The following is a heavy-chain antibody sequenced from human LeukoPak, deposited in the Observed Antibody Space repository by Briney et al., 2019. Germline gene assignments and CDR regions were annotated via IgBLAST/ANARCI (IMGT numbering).Heavy chain of an antibody. J-gene: IGHJ4*02. CDR1: GFTFSSYS. V-gene: IGHV3-21*01. CDR3: ARGEYGSGSYHIDY. CDR2: ISSSSGYI. Sequence: GGSLRLSCAASGFTFSSYSMNWVRQAPGKGLEWVSFISSSSGYIYYADSVKGRFTISRDNDQNSLYLQMNSLSAEDTAVYYCARGEYGSGSYHIDYWGKGTLVTVSS. D-gene: IGHD3-10*01.